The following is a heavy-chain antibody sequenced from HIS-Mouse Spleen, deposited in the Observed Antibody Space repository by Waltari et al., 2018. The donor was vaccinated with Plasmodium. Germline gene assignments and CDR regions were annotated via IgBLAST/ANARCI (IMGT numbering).Heavy chain of an antibody. J-gene: IGHJ2*01. CDR1: GFTFSYYR. CDR2: ISSSSSYI. Sequence: EVQLVESGGGLVKPGGSLRLSCAASGFTFSYYRMNWVRQAPGKGLWWVSSISSSSSYIYYADSVKGRFTISRDNAKNSLYLQMNSLRAEDTAVYYCASSWYWYFDLWGRGTLVTVSS. V-gene: IGHV3-21*01. D-gene: IGHD6-13*01. CDR3: ASSWYWYFDL.